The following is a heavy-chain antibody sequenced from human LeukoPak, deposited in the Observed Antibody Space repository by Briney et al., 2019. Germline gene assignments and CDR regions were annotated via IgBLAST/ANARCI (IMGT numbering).Heavy chain of an antibody. J-gene: IGHJ4*02. CDR1: GGSFSGYY. V-gene: IGHV4-34*01. CDR2: INHSGST. Sequence: SETLSLTCAVYGGSFSGYYWSWIRQPPGKGLEWIGEINHSGSTNYNPSLKSRVTISVDTSKNQFSLKLSSVTAADTAVYYCAGVYCSSTSCYGAAIDYWGQGTLVTVSS. CDR3: AGVYCSSTSCYGAAIDY. D-gene: IGHD2-2*01.